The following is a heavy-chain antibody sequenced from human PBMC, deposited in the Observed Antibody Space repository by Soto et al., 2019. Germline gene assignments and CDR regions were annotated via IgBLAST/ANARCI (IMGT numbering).Heavy chain of an antibody. V-gene: IGHV4-34*01. CDR1: GGSFSGYY. J-gene: IGHJ4*02. D-gene: IGHD5-12*01. CDR2: INHSGST. CDR3: ARPRGYSGYVYFDY. Sequence: QVQLQQWGAGLLKPSETLSLTCAVYGGSFSGYYWSWIRQPPGKGLEWIGEINHSGSTNYNPSLKSRVTISVDTSKSQFSLKLSSVTAADTAVYYCARPRGYSGYVYFDYWGQGTLVTVSS.